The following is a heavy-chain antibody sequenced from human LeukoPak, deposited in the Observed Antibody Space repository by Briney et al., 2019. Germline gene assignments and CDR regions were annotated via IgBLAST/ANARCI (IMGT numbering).Heavy chain of an antibody. CDR3: AKADVGELNLIDS. CDR1: GFTFSNFG. V-gene: IGHV3-23*01. Sequence: GGTLRLSCTASGFTFSNFGMSWVRQSPGKGLEWVSAISGSGSRTFYADSVKGRFTISRDNSKNTLYLHMNSLRVEETALYFCAKADVGELNLIDSCGQGTLVTVSS. J-gene: IGHJ4*02. D-gene: IGHD3-16*01. CDR2: ISGSGSRT.